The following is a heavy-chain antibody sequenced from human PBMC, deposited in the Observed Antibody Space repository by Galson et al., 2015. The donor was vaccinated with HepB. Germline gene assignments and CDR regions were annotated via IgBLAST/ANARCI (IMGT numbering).Heavy chain of an antibody. D-gene: IGHD2-2*01. J-gene: IGHJ5*02. CDR3: ARPLGVDCSSTSCDATSWFDP. CDR1: GYSFTSYW. Sequence: QSGAEVKKPGESLRISCRGSGYSFTSYWISWVRQMPGKGLEWMGRIDPSDSYTNYSPPFQGHVTISADKSISTAYLQWSSLKASDTTMYYCARPLGVDCSSTSCDATSWFDPWGQGTLVTVSS. CDR2: IDPSDSYT. V-gene: IGHV5-10-1*01.